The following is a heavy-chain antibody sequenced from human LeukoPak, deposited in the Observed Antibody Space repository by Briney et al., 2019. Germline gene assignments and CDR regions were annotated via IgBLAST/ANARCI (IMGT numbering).Heavy chain of an antibody. CDR2: IKQDGSEK. D-gene: IGHD2-15*01. CDR1: GFTFSSYW. CDR3: ARVDDGVVVVGEYYFDC. Sequence: GGSLRLSCAASGFTFSSYWMSWVRQAPGKGLEWVANIKQDGSEKYYVDSVKGRLTISRDNAKNSLYLQMNSLRAEDTAVYYCARVDDGVVVVGEYYFDCRGQGTLVTVSS. V-gene: IGHV3-7*01. J-gene: IGHJ4*02.